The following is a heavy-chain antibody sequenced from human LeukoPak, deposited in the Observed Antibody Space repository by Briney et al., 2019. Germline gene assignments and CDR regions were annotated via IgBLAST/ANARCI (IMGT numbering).Heavy chain of an antibody. CDR1: GGSISSGGYY. J-gene: IGHJ6*02. CDR2: IYYSGST. V-gene: IGHV4-31*03. CDR3: ARWGRRYGMDV. D-gene: IGHD7-27*01. Sequence: SETLSLTCTVSGGSISSGGYYWSWIRQHPGKGLERIGYIYYSGSTYYNPSLKSRVTISVDTSKNQFSLKLSSVTAADTAVYYCARWGRRYGMDVWGQGTTVTVSS.